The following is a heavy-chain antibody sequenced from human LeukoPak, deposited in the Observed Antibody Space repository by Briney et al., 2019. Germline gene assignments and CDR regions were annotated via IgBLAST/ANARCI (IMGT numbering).Heavy chain of an antibody. V-gene: IGHV4-59*01. CDR1: GGSISSYY. D-gene: IGHD5-18*01. J-gene: IGHJ3*02. CDR3: ARVWGYSYGRGAFDI. Sequence: PSETLSLTCTVSGGSISSYYWSWIRQPAGKGLEWIGYIYCSGSTNYNPSLKSRVTISVDTSKNQFSLKLSSVTAADTAVYYCARVWGYSYGRGAFDIWGQGTMVTVSP. CDR2: IYCSGST.